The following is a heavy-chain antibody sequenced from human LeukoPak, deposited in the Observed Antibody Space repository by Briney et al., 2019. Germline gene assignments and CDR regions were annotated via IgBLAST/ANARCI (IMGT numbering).Heavy chain of an antibody. D-gene: IGHD1-26*01. CDR1: GYTFTYYY. CDR2: INPSGGST. V-gene: IGHV1-46*01. CDR3: ARDRYSGSSYGGVDQ. Sequence: GASVKVSCKASGYTFTYYYMHWVRQAPGQGLEWMGLINPSGGSTGYAQKFQGRVTMTRDTSTGTVYMELSSLRSEDTAVYYCARDRYSGSSYGGVDQWGQGTLVSVSS. J-gene: IGHJ4*02.